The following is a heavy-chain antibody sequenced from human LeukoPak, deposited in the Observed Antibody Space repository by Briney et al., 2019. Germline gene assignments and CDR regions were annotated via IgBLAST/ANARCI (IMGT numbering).Heavy chain of an antibody. D-gene: IGHD3-22*01. V-gene: IGHV4-39*01. Sequence: KPSETLSLTCTVSGGSISSSSYYWGWIRQPPGKGLEWIGSIYYSGSTYYNPSLKSRVTISVDTSKNQFSLKLSSVTAADTAVYYCARSWQRSGYLNWFDPWGQGTLVTVSS. J-gene: IGHJ5*02. CDR1: GGSISSSSYY. CDR3: ARSWQRSGYLNWFDP. CDR2: IYYSGST.